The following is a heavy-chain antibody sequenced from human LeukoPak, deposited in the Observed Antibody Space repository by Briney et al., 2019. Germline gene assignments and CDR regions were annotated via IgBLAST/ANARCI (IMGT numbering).Heavy chain of an antibody. CDR1: GFTFSSYA. CDR2: ISYDGTNK. J-gene: IGHJ4*02. CDR3: ARDFGWLSGFDN. D-gene: IGHD3-9*01. Sequence: GGSLRLSCAASGFTFSSYAIHWVRQAPGKGLEWVAIISYDGTNKYYAYSVRGRFTISRDNSKNTLYLQMNSLRAEDTAVYYCARDFGWLSGFDNWGQGTLVTVSS. V-gene: IGHV3-30-3*01.